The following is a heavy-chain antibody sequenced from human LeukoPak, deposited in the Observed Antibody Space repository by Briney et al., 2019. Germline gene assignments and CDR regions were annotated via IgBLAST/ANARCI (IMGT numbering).Heavy chain of an antibody. Sequence: SVKVSCKASGGTFSSYAISWVRQAPGQGLEWMGGIIPIFGTANYAQKFQGRVTITTDESTSTAYMELSSLRSEGTAVYYCARGGESTAMARFDYWGQGTLVTVSS. V-gene: IGHV1-69*05. CDR3: ARGGESTAMARFDY. D-gene: IGHD5-18*01. CDR1: GGTFSSYA. J-gene: IGHJ4*02. CDR2: IIPIFGTA.